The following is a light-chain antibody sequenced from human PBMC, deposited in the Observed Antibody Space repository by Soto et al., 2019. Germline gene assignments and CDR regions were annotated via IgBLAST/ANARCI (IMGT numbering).Light chain of an antibody. V-gene: IGKV3-15*01. CDR3: QQDNNWPMT. Sequence: IVLTPSPATLSVSPGERATLSCRASQSVSSNLAWYQQKPGQAPRLLIYGASTRATGIPARFSGSGSGTEFTLTISSLQSEDFAVYYCQQDNNWPMTFGQGTKVDIK. CDR2: GAS. CDR1: QSVSSN. J-gene: IGKJ1*01.